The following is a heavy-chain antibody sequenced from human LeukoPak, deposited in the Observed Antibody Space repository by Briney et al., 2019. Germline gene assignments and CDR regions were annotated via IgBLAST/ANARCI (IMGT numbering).Heavy chain of an antibody. CDR1: GFTFSTYW. CDR3: ARDPPEWELPHDY. J-gene: IGHJ4*02. CDR2: INSDGSST. Sequence: GGSLRLSCAASGFTFSTYWMHWVRQAPGKGLVWVSRINSDGSSTSYADSVKGRFTISRDNAKNTLYLQMNSLRAEDTAVYYCARDPPEWELPHDYSGQGTLVTVSS. V-gene: IGHV3-74*01. D-gene: IGHD1-26*01.